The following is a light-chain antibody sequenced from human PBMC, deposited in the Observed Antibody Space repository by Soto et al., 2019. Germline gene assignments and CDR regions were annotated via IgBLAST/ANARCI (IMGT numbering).Light chain of an antibody. CDR1: SSDIGAFTF. CDR2: DVN. Sequence: QSALTQPASVSGSPGQSITISCTGTSSDIGAFTFVSWYQQHPGKVPKLMIFDVNRRPSGVSDRLSGPKSGNTASLTISGLHAEDEGDYYCSSYTSSSTHVFGSGTQVTVL. J-gene: IGLJ1*01. V-gene: IGLV2-14*03. CDR3: SSYTSSSTHV.